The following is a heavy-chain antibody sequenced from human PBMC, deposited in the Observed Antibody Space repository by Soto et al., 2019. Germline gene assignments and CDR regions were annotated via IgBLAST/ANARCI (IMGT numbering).Heavy chain of an antibody. CDR3: ATEVGYSSGYDYFDY. D-gene: IGHD6-19*01. CDR1: GFTFSSYA. Sequence: EVQLLGSGGGLVQPGGSLRLSCAASGFTFSSYAMSWVRQAPGKGLEWVSGISGSGVSTHYADSVKGRFTISRDNSKNTLYLQMNSLRAEDTAVYYCATEVGYSSGYDYFDYWGQGTLVTVSS. V-gene: IGHV3-23*01. J-gene: IGHJ4*02. CDR2: ISGSGVST.